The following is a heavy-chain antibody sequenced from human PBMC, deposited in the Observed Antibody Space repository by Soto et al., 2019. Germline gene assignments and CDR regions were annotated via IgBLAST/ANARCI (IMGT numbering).Heavy chain of an antibody. CDR2: ISGSGGST. CDR3: AKSYSSNWYDYFDY. Sequence: GWSLRLSCAASEFTFSTYAMSWVRQAPGKGLEWVSAISGSGGSTYYADSVKGRFTISRDTSKNTLYLQMNSLRAEDTALYYCAKSYSSNWYDYFDYWGQGTLVTVSS. CDR1: EFTFSTYA. D-gene: IGHD6-13*01. V-gene: IGHV3-23*01. J-gene: IGHJ4*02.